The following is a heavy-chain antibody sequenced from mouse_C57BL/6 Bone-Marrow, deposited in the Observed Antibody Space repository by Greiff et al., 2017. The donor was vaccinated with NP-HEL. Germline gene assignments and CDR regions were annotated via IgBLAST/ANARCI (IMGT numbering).Heavy chain of an antibody. CDR1: GYSFTGYF. CDR2: INPYNGDT. D-gene: IGHD2-1*01. J-gene: IGHJ2*01. Sequence: VQLQQPGAELVKPGASVKVSCKASGYSFTGYFMNWVMQSHGKSLEWIGRINPYNGDTFYNQKFKGKATLTVDKSSSTAHMELRSLTSEDSAVYYCAGGNYYFDYWGQGTTLTVSS. V-gene: IGHV1-20*01. CDR3: AGGNYYFDY.